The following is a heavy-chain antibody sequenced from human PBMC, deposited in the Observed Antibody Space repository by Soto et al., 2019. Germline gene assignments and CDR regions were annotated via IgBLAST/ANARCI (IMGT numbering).Heavy chain of an antibody. V-gene: IGHV3-23*01. CDR2: ISGGGGSI. Sequence: GGSPRLSCAASGFNFNTYAMSWVRQAPGKGLEWVSGISGGGGSIHYVDSVKGRFTISRDNSKNTLYLQMNSLRGEDTAVYYCAKGKSSNYVSHAFDVWGQGTMVTVSS. CDR1: GFNFNTYA. D-gene: IGHD3-10*02. CDR3: AKGKSSNYVSHAFDV. J-gene: IGHJ3*01.